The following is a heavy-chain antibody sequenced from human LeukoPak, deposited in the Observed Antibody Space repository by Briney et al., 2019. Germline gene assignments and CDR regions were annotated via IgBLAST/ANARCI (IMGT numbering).Heavy chain of an antibody. D-gene: IGHD6-19*01. Sequence: PGESLTISCQGYGYRFTSHWIGWVRQTPGKGLEWMGIIHPLDSDTKYSPSFQGQITISADKSTAYLHWSSLKASDTGKYYCARRLNRNGWAPPIDYWGQGTLVTVSS. CDR3: ARRLNRNGWAPPIDY. CDR2: IHPLDSDT. J-gene: IGHJ4*02. V-gene: IGHV5-51*01. CDR1: GYRFTSHW.